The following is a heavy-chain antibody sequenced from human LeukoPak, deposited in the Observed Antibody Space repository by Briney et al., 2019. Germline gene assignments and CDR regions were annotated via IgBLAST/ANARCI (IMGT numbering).Heavy chain of an antibody. CDR2: ISYDGSNK. V-gene: IGHV3-30-3*01. D-gene: IGHD2-15*01. J-gene: IGHJ4*02. CDR3: AKVMQDCSGGSCYSH. CDR1: GFTFSSYA. Sequence: PRRSLRLSCAASGFTFSSYAMHWVRQAPGKGLEWVAVISYDGSNKYYADSVKGRFTISRDNSKNTLYLQMNSLRAEDTAVYYCAKVMQDCSGGSCYSHWGQGTLVTVSS.